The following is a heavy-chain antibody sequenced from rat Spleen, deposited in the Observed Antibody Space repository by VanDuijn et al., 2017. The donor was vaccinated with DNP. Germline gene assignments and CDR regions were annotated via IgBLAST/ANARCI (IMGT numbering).Heavy chain of an antibody. V-gene: IGHV3-3*01. Sequence: VQLQESGPGLVEPSQSLSLTCSVTGYSITSCCRWTWIRKFPGHKLEWMGSINSAGTTKYNPSLKSRISITRDTSKNQLFLQVNSVTTEDTATYHCARWPGYNPPYAMDAWGQGTSVTVSS. CDR3: ARWPGYNPPYAMDA. J-gene: IGHJ4*01. D-gene: IGHD1-4*01. CDR1: GYSITSCCR. CDR2: INSAGTT.